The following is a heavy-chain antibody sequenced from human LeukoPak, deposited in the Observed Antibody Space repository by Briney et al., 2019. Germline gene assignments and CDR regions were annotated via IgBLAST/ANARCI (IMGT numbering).Heavy chain of an antibody. CDR2: MNPDSGNT. CDR3: ARKGYDGSGYYHFDN. D-gene: IGHD3-22*01. CDR1: GYTFTSYD. V-gene: IGHV1-8*01. Sequence: ASVKVSCKASGYTFTSYDLSWLRQATGHGPEWMGWMNPDSGNTGFAQKFQGRVTVTRDTSISTAYMELSGLRSEDTAVYYCARKGYDGSGYYHFDNWGQGTLVTVSS. J-gene: IGHJ4*02.